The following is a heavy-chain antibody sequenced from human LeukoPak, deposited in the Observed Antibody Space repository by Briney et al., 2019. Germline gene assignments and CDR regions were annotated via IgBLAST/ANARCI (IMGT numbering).Heavy chain of an antibody. V-gene: IGHV3-74*01. J-gene: IGHJ4*02. CDR2: INSDETGT. CDR3: ARDGSLPDY. CDR1: GFSFSNYW. Sequence: GGSLKLSCAASGFSFSNYWMHWVRQAPGEGLVWVSRINSDETGTSYADSVKGRFTISRDNAKNSLYLQMNSLRAEDTAVYYCARDGSLPDYWGQGTLVTVSS.